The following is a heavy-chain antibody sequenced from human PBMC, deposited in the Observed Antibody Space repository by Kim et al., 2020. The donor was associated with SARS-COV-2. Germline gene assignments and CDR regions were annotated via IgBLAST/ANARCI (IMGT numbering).Heavy chain of an antibody. V-gene: IGHV4-34*01. D-gene: IGHD2-21*02. CDR1: RGSFSGFS. CDR2: ISRGGRA. Sequence: SETLSLTCAVYRGSFSGFSWNWIRQAPGKGLEWIGEISRGGRANYNQSLESRVTLSVATSRSQISLRLSALTAADTAVYYCARWSPGAAVTAPSRYFLDVWGEASTVTVSS. J-gene: IGHJ6*04. CDR3: ARWSPGAAVTAPSRYFLDV.